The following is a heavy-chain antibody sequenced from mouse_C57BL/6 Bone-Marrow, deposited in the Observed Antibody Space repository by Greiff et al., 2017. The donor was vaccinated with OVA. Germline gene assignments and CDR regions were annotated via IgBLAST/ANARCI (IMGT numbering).Heavy chain of an antibody. V-gene: IGHV6-3*01. Sequence: EVKLEESGGGLVQPGGSMKLSCVASGFTFSNYWMNWVRQSPEQGLEWVAQISLKSDNYATHYAVSVKGRFTISSDDSKSSVDLQMNNVRAEDTGMDYCTGPSSTSVVSPFAYWGQGTLVTVSA. CDR3: TGPSSTSVVSPFAY. J-gene: IGHJ3*01. CDR2: ISLKSDNYAT. CDR1: GFTFSNYW. D-gene: IGHD1-1*01.